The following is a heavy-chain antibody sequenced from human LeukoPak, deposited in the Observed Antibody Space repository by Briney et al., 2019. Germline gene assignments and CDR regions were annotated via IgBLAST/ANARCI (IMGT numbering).Heavy chain of an antibody. CDR2: IKSKTDGGTT. V-gene: IGHV3-15*05. J-gene: IGHJ4*02. D-gene: IGHD1-26*01. CDR1: GFTFSNAW. Sequence: KPGGSLRLSCAASGFTFSNAWMSWVRQAPGKGLEWVGRIKSKTDGGTTDYAAPVKGRFTISRDDSKNTLYLQMNSLRAEDTAVYYCARDGAEGPYFDYWGQGTLVTVSS. CDR3: ARDGAEGPYFDY.